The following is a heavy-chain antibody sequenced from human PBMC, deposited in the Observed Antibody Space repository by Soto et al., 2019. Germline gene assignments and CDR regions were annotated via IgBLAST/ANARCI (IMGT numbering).Heavy chain of an antibody. CDR1: GYTFTGYY. D-gene: IGHD6-13*01. Sequence: VASVKVSCKASGYTFTGYYMHWVRQAPGRGLEWMGWINPNSGGTNYAQKFQGRVTMTRDTSISTAYMELSRLRSDDTAVYYCAREYSSPNDAFDIWGQGTMVTVSS. CDR3: AREYSSPNDAFDI. V-gene: IGHV1-2*02. CDR2: INPNSGGT. J-gene: IGHJ3*02.